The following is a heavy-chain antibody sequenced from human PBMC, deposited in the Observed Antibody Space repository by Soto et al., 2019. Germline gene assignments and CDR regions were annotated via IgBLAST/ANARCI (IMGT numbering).Heavy chain of an antibody. Sequence: GGSLRLSCSASGFTFSSYAMHWVRQAPGKGLEYVSAISNNGGRTYYADSVKGRCTISRDNSKNTVYLQMSSLRPEDTAVYRCVKIGTTNRNFFDHWGQGILVTVSS. CDR2: ISNNGGRT. J-gene: IGHJ4*02. V-gene: IGHV3-64D*06. D-gene: IGHD1-26*01. CDR1: GFTFSSYA. CDR3: VKIGTTNRNFFDH.